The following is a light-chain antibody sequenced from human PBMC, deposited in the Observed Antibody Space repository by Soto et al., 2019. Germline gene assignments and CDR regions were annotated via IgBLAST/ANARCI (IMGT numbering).Light chain of an antibody. CDR2: AAS. V-gene: IGKV1-39*01. Sequence: DIQMTQSPSSLSASVGDRVTITCRASQSVISYLNCYQQKPGKAPNLLIYAASSLQSGVPSRFSGSGSGTDFTLTISSLQPEDFAIYYCQQSYSTPYAFGQGTNLEIK. CDR1: QSVISY. CDR3: QQSYSTPYA. J-gene: IGKJ2*01.